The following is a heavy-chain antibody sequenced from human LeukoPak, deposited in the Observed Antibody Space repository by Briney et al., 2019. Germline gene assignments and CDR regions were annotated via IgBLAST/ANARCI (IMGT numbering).Heavy chain of an antibody. J-gene: IGHJ4*02. CDR3: TRGSNGDYEY. D-gene: IGHD4-17*01. CDR1: GFTVSNHY. CDR2: IDPSSTYI. V-gene: IGHV3-21*01. Sequence: AGGSLRLSCAASGFTVSNHYMGWVRQAPGKGLEWVSSIDPSSTYIYYADSVKGRFTIPRDNAQNSLYLQMNSLRAEDTAVYYCTRGSNGDYEYWGQGTLVTVSS.